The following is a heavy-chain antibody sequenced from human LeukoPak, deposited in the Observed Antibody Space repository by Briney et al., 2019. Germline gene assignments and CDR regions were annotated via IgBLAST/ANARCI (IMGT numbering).Heavy chain of an antibody. V-gene: IGHV3-74*01. Sequence: GGSLRLSCAASGFTFSNYWVHWVRQAPGKGLGWVSRINRDGSTTNCADSVKGRLTVSRDNAKNTLNLQMNSLRAEDTAVYYCARDKKSGESSEIDYWGQGTLVTVSS. CDR3: ARDKKSGESSEIDY. CDR2: INRDGSTT. CDR1: GFTFSNYW. D-gene: IGHD3-10*01. J-gene: IGHJ4*02.